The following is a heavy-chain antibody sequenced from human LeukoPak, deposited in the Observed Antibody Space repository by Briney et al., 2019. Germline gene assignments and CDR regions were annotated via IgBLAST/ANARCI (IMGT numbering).Heavy chain of an antibody. D-gene: IGHD3-10*01. V-gene: IGHV1-18*04. CDR2: ISAYNGNT. CDR1: GYTFTSYG. J-gene: IGHJ5*02. Sequence: ASVKVSCKASGYTFTSYGISWVRQAPGQGLEGMGWISAYNGNTNYAQKLQGRVTMTTDTSTSTAYMELRSLRSDDTAVYYCARSLDYYGSGAFDPWGQGTLVTVSS. CDR3: ARSLDYYGSGAFDP.